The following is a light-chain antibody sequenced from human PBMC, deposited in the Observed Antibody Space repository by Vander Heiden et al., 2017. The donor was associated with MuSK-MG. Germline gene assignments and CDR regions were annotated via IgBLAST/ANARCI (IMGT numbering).Light chain of an antibody. CDR3: QQSYSTPPG. CDR2: TAS. CDR1: QSINTY. V-gene: IGKV1-39*01. J-gene: IGKJ4*02. Sequence: DIQMTRPPSSLSASVGDRVTITCRASQSINTYLNWYQQKPRKAPKLLIYTASSLQSGVPSRFSGSGSGTDFTLTISSLQPEDFATYYCQQSYSTPPGFGGGTKVEIK.